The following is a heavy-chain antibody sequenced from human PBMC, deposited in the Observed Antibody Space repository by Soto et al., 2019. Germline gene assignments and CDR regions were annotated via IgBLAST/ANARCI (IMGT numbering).Heavy chain of an antibody. Sequence: VQLVESGGGLIQAGWSSRLSCRVSGISVSTNYMAWVRQVPGKGLELASVIYSSGQTYYPDSVQGRFTISRDNSKNTVYLAMSSLRVEDTGVYSCARIYGSGVVDFWGQGSLITVSS. J-gene: IGHJ4*02. D-gene: IGHD3-10*01. CDR3: ARIYGSGVVDF. CDR1: GISVSTNY. V-gene: IGHV3-53*01. CDR2: IYSSGQT.